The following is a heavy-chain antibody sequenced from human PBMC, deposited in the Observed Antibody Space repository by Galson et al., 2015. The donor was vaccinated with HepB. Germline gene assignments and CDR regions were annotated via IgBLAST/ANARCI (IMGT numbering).Heavy chain of an antibody. J-gene: IGHJ6*02. V-gene: IGHV3-30*18. CDR3: TKAAHYYYYYAMDV. Sequence: SLRLSCAGSAFSFSTYDMHWVRQAPGKGLEWVAHISYDGSNKNYADSVKGRFTISRDNSKNTLYLQMNILRVEDTAVYYCTKAAHYYYYYAMDVWGQGTTVTVSS. CDR1: AFSFSTYD. CDR2: ISYDGSNK.